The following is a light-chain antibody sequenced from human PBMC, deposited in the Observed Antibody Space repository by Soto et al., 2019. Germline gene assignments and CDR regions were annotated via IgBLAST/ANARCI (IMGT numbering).Light chain of an antibody. J-gene: IGKJ2*01. CDR3: QQYDSSSYT. CDR2: AAS. CDR1: QSLSTGY. V-gene: IGKV3-20*01. Sequence: EIVLTQSPGTLSLSQGERATLSCRASQSLSTGYLAWYQQKPGQAPMLLIYAASTRATGIPDRFSGSGSGTDFTLTISRLGPEDFAVYYCQQYDSSSYTFGQGTKLEIK.